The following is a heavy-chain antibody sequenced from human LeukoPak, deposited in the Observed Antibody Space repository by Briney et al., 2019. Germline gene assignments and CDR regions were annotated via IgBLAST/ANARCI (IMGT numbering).Heavy chain of an antibody. V-gene: IGHV4-34*01. CDR1: GGSFSGYY. CDR3: ARGRASIAAAVFLDY. CDR2: INHSGST. Sequence: SETLSLTCAVYGGSFSGYYWSWIRQPPGKGLEWIGEINHSGSTNYNPSLKSRVTISVDTSKNQFSLKLSSVTAADTAVYYCARGRASIAAAVFLDYWGQGTLVTVPS. J-gene: IGHJ4*02. D-gene: IGHD6-13*01.